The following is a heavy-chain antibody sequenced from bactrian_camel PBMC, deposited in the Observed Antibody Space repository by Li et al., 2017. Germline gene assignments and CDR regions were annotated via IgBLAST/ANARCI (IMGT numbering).Heavy chain of an antibody. CDR2: LFTGGESIVRT. Sequence: HVQLVESGGGPVQEGGSLRLSCAGSGYIDGAHYCVAWFRQDPGKKRGEVATLFTGGESIVRTEYADSVKGRFTISRDAATNTLYLQMNSLKPEDTAMYYCAADRRFCERDGCCSGSDYHYWGQGTQVTVS. D-gene: IGHD1*01. CDR1: GYIDGAHYC. J-gene: IGHJ4*01. CDR3: AADRRFCERDGCCSGSDYHY. V-gene: IGHV3S54*01.